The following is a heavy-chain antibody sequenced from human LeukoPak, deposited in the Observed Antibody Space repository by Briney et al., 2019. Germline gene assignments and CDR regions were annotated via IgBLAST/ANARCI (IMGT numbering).Heavy chain of an antibody. CDR3: ARVRSTGGCDY. D-gene: IGHD1-14*01. CDR1: GGSISSYY. Sequence: PSETLSLTCTVSGGSISSYYWSWIRQPPGKGLEWIGYIYYSGSTNYNPSLKSQVTISVDTSKNQFSLKLSSVTAADTAVYYCARVRSTGGCDYWGQGTLVTVSS. V-gene: IGHV4-59*01. J-gene: IGHJ4*02. CDR2: IYYSGST.